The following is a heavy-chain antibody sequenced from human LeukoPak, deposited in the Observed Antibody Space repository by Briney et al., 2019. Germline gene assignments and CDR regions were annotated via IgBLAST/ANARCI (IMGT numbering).Heavy chain of an antibody. D-gene: IGHD3-9*01. CDR1: GFTFSSYS. CDR3: ARDVVRYFDWFGTYDYAY. CDR2: ISSSSSTI. Sequence: GRTLRLSCAASGFTFSSYSMNWVRQAPGKGLEWVSYISSSSSTIYYADSVKGRFTISRDNAKNSLYLQMNSLRAEHTAVYYCARDVVRYFDWFGTYDYAYWGQATLVTVSS. V-gene: IGHV3-48*01. J-gene: IGHJ4*02.